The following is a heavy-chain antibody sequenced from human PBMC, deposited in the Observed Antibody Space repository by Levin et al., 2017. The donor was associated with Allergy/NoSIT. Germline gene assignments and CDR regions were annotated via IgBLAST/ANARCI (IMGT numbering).Heavy chain of an antibody. CDR1: GFTFSSDW. J-gene: IGHJ4*02. V-gene: IGHV3-7*04. Sequence: GGSLRLSCAASGFTFSSDWMSWVRQAPGKGLEWVANIKKDGSEKYYMDSVKGRFTISRDNAKNSLYLQMDSLSAEDTALYYCVRVQGPYGSGYGSGSFADSWGQGTLVTVSS. CDR3: VRVQGPYGSGYGSGSFADS. CDR2: IKKDGSEK. D-gene: IGHD3-10*01.